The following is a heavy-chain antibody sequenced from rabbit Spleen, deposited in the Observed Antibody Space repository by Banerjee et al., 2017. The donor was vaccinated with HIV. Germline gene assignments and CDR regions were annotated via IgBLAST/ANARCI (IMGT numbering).Heavy chain of an antibody. CDR3: ARDLAGAIGWNFYL. CDR2: INTATGKD. D-gene: IGHD4-1*01. J-gene: IGHJ4*01. Sequence: SLTLTCKASGFSFSDRDVMCWVRQAPGKGLEWIACINTATGKDVYANWVNGRFTISRTSSTTVTLQMTSLAAADTATYFCARDLAGAIGWNFYLWGPGTLVTVS. CDR1: GFSFSDRDV. V-gene: IGHV1S40*01.